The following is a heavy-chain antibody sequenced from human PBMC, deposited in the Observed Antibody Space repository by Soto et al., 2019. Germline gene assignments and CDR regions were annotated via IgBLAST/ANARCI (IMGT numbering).Heavy chain of an antibody. CDR3: AKARRSSLNFFYYMDV. V-gene: IGHV3-23*01. Sequence: EVQLLESGGGLVQPGGSLRLSCVVSGFTFGSYAMSWVRQAPEKGPEWVAILGGNGFTTYYADSVKGRFTISGDKSKSTLFLQMNSLRADDTGVYYCAKARRSSLNFFYYMDVWGRETSVTGSS. CDR2: LGGNGFTT. CDR1: GFTFGSYA. J-gene: IGHJ6*03. D-gene: IGHD2-2*01.